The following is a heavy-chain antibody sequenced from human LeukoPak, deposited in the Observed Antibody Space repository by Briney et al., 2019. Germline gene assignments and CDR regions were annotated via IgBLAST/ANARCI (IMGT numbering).Heavy chain of an antibody. V-gene: IGHV3-23*01. J-gene: IGHJ4*02. Sequence: PGGSLRPSCAASGFTFSSYAMSWVRQAPGKGLEWVSAITGSGGSTYYADSVKGRFSISRDNSKNTLYLQMNSLRAEDTAVYFCAKVHSSGYYYFDYWGQGTLVTVSS. CDR2: ITGSGGST. D-gene: IGHD3-22*01. CDR3: AKVHSSGYYYFDY. CDR1: GFTFSSYA.